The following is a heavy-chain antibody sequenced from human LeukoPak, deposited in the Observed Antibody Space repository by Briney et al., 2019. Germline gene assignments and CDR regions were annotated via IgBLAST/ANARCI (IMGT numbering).Heavy chain of an antibody. CDR2: INARGDT. CDR3: ARGQVPAARGYNWVDP. V-gene: IGHV4-34*01. D-gene: IGHD2-2*01. CDR1: GWSFNDYY. J-gene: IGHJ5*02. Sequence: SETLSLTCAVYGWSFNDYYWNWIRQPPGKGLEWIGEINARGDTNYNPSLKSRVNISVDTSKKQFSLRLTSIIAADTALYYCARGQVPAARGYNWVDPWGQGTLVTVSS.